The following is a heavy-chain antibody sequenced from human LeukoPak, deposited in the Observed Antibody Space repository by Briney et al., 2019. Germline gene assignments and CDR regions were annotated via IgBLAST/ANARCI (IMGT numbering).Heavy chain of an antibody. CDR2: ISYSGST. J-gene: IGHJ3*02. CDR1: GGSFTPYY. CDR3: ARGFDGPNAFDI. V-gene: IGHV4-59*01. Sequence: SETLSLTCTVSGGSFTPYYWSWIRQPPGRGLEWIGHISYSGSTNYNPSLKSRVTVSIDTSKNQVSLKLSSMTAADTAVYYCARGFDGPNAFDIWGQGTMVTVSS. D-gene: IGHD3-9*01.